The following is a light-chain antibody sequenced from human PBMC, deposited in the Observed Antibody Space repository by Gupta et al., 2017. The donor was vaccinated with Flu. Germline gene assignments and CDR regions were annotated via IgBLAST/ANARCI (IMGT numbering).Light chain of an antibody. J-gene: IGKJ2*02. CDR1: QSLLHSNGFNY. CDR3: MQALQTPWT. Sequence: DIVMTQPPLSLPVTPGEPAPISCRSSQSLLHSNGFNYLDWYLQKPGQSPQLLIYLGSNRASGGPGRFSGSGSGRDFTLKISRVEAEDVGVYYCMQALQTPWTFGQGTKLEIE. CDR2: LGS. V-gene: IGKV2-28*01.